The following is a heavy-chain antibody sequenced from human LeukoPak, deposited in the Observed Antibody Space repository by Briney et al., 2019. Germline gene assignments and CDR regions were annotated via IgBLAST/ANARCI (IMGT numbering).Heavy chain of an antibody. CDR1: GGSISSYY. J-gene: IGHJ5*02. CDR3: ARLGLPRSWFDP. V-gene: IGHV4-59*08. Sequence: SETLSLTCTVSGGSISSYYWSWIRQPPGKGLEWIGYIYYSGSTSYNPSLKSRVTISVDTSKNQFSLKLSSVTAADTAVYYCARLGLPRSWFDPWGQGTLVTVSS. CDR2: IYYSGST. D-gene: IGHD5-18*01.